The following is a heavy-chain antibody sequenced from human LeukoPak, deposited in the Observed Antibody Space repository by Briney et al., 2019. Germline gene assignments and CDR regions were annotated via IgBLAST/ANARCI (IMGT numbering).Heavy chain of an antibody. CDR1: GFTFSSYR. CDR2: IKQDGSEK. CDR3: ARRYCSGGSCYSDWFDP. D-gene: IGHD2-15*01. J-gene: IGHJ5*02. V-gene: IGHV3-7*01. Sequence: GGSLRLSCAASGFTFSSYRMSWVRQAPGKGLGWVANIKQDGSEKYYVDSVKGRFTISRDNAKNSLYLQMNSLRAEDTAVYYCARRYCSGGSCYSDWFDPWGQGTLVTVSS.